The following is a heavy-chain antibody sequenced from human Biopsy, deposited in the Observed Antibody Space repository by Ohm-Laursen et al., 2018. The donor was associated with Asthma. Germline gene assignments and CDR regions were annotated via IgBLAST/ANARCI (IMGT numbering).Heavy chain of an antibody. V-gene: IGHV1-3*01. CDR3: ARTYFDFLTGQVHDAFAM. D-gene: IGHD3-9*01. CDR1: RYTFINYA. CDR2: INAANGNT. J-gene: IGHJ3*02. Sequence: ASVKVSCKASRYTFINYAIHWVRQAPGHSLEWMGWINAANGNTEYSQKFQGRLTISRDTSASTAYMDLSSLRSEDTAVYYCARTYFDFLTGQVHDAFAMWGQGTMVTVSS.